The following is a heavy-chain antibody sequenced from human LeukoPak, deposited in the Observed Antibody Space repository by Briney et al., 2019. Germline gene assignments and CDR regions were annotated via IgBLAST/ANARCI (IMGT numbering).Heavy chain of an antibody. CDR1: GLTLNNHA. CDR3: AKGCSGIYCLGYYYLDV. CDR2: ISGSGEST. D-gene: IGHD1-26*01. J-gene: IGHJ6*03. Sequence: GGSLRLSCAAPGLTLNNHAMSWVRQPPAKGLEWVSVISGSGESTHYAQSVKGRFTIPRDNSKNTVHLQMSSLRAEETAVYFCAKGCSGIYCLGYYYLDVWGKGTTVTVSS. V-gene: IGHV3-23*01.